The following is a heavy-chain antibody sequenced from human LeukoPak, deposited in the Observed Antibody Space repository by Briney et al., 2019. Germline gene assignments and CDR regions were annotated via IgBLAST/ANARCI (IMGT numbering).Heavy chain of an antibody. CDR1: GGSISTYY. V-gene: IGHV4-59*01. Sequence: SETLSLTCTVSGGSISTYYWSWIRQPPGKGLEWIGYIYYSGSTNYNPSLKSRVTISVDTSKNQFSLKLSSVTAADTAVYYCARVRGPQLASVDYWGQGTLVTVSS. CDR3: ARVRGPQLASVDY. D-gene: IGHD2-2*01. J-gene: IGHJ4*02. CDR2: IYYSGST.